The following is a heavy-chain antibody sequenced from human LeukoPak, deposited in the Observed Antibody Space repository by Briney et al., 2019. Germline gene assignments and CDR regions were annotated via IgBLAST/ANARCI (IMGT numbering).Heavy chain of an antibody. CDR1: GFTFSSYW. J-gene: IGHJ4*02. CDR3: ARDQRLDAAGLGDYDY. D-gene: IGHD6-19*01. V-gene: IGHV3-7*01. Sequence: PGGSLRLSCAASGFTFSSYWMSWVRQAPGKGLELVANIKQDGSEKYYVDSVKGRFTISRDNAKNSVSLQMNSLRVDDTAVYYCARDQRLDAAGLGDYDYWGQGTLVSVSS. CDR2: IKQDGSEK.